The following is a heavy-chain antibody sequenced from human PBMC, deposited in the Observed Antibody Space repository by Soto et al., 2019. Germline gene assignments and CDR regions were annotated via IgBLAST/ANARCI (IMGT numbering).Heavy chain of an antibody. D-gene: IGHD6-19*01. CDR2: ISYNGRT. V-gene: IGHV4-30-4*01. Sequence: QVQLQESGPGLVKPSQTLSLTCTVSGGSISSGHYYWSWIRQPPGKGLEWIGYISYNGRTYYNPPXXXRXTISLGTAKKRVSLKLTSVTAADTAVYCCAGVDSSGWYYFDYWGQGTLVTVSS. J-gene: IGHJ4*02. CDR1: GGSISSGHYY. CDR3: AGVDSSGWYYFDY.